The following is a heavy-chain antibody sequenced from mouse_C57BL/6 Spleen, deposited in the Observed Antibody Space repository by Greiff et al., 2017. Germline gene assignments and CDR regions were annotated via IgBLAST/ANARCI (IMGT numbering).Heavy chain of an antibody. D-gene: IGHD2-4*01. CDR2: IDPADSEP. Sequence: QVQLQQPGAELVRPGSSVKLSCKASGYTFSSSWMHWVKQRPIQGLEWIGNIDPADSEPHYNRKFKDKATLTADKSSSTAYMQLSSLTSEDSAVDYWARGYDSDEGAWFAYWGQGTLVTVSA. CDR3: ARGYDSDEGAWFAY. V-gene: IGHV1-52*01. CDR1: GYTFSSSW. J-gene: IGHJ3*01.